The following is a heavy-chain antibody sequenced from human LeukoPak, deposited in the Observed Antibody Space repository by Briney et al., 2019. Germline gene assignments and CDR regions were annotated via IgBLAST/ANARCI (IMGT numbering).Heavy chain of an antibody. CDR3: AAAKTKYYALGSYGDAFDI. Sequence: RPGGSLRCSCSASGLTCSSYSMNWVRQAPGKGLEWVSTISSRSSYIFYADSLQGRFTISRDNAKNSLYLQMNSLRAEDTAVYYCAAAKTKYYALGSYGDAFDIWGQGTLVTVSS. D-gene: IGHD3-16*01. CDR1: GLTCSSYS. J-gene: IGHJ3*02. CDR2: ISSRSSYI. V-gene: IGHV3-21*01.